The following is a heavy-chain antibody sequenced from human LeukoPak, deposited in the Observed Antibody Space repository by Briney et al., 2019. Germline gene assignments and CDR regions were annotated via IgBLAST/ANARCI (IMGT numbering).Heavy chain of an antibody. J-gene: IGHJ4*02. V-gene: IGHV3-48*04. Sequence: GGSLRLSCAASGFTLSSYSMNWVRQAPGKGLEWVSYISSSSGTIYYADSVKGRFTISRDNAKNSLYLQMNSLRAEDTAVYYCARDAVGIYRIIDYWGQGTLVTVSS. D-gene: IGHD6-13*01. CDR1: GFTLSSYS. CDR2: ISSSSGTI. CDR3: ARDAVGIYRIIDY.